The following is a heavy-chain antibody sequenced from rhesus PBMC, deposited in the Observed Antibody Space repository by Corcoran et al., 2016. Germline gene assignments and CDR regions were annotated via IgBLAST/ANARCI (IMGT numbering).Heavy chain of an antibody. CDR3: ARADYEDDYGYYYIDY. Sequence: QLQLQESGPGLVKPSETLSVTCAVSGGSISSSYWSWIRQAPGKGLEWIGYHYGSGSSTNYNPPPRSRATLSVKTSKNQLSRKLSAVTAADTAVYYCARADYEDDYGYYYIDYWGQGVLVTVSS. D-gene: IGHD3-9*01. CDR2: HYGSGSST. J-gene: IGHJ4*01. V-gene: IGHV4-169*01. CDR1: GGSISSSY.